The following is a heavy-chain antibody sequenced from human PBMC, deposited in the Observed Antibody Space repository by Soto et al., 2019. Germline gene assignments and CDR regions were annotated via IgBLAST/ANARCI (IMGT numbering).Heavy chain of an antibody. D-gene: IGHD6-13*01. Sequence: QVQLQQWGAGLLKPSETLSLTCAVYGGSFSGYYWSWIRQPPGKGLEWIGEINHSGSTNYNPSLKSRVTISVDTSKNQSARKLSSVTAADTAVYYCARTSYSSSWYYFDYWGQGTLVTVSS. CDR1: GGSFSGYY. J-gene: IGHJ4*02. CDR2: INHSGST. CDR3: ARTSYSSSWYYFDY. V-gene: IGHV4-34*01.